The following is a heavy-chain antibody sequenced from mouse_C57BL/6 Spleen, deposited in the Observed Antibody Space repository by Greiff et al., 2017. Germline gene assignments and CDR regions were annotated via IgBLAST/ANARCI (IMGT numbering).Heavy chain of an antibody. V-gene: IGHV6-3*01. Sequence: EVQLVESGGGLVQPGGSMKLSCVASGFTFSNYWMNWVRQSPEKGLEWVAQIRLKSDNYATHYAESVKGRFTISRDDSKSSVYLQMNNLRAEDTGIYYCTAVLRRGFAYWGQGTLVTVSA. CDR3: TAVLRRGFAY. J-gene: IGHJ3*01. CDR1: GFTFSNYW. CDR2: IRLKSDNYAT. D-gene: IGHD2-12*01.